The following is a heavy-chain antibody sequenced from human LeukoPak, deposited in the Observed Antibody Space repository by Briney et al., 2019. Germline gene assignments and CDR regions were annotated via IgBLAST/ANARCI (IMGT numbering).Heavy chain of an antibody. Sequence: SETLSLTCTVSGVSISSYYWGWIRQPPGKGLEWIGYIYYSGSTNYNPSLKSRVTISVDTSKNQFSLKLSSVTAADTAVYYCAREIPGIVGATYFDYWGQGTLVTVSS. D-gene: IGHD1-26*01. V-gene: IGHV4-59*01. CDR2: IYYSGST. CDR3: AREIPGIVGATYFDY. CDR1: GVSISSYY. J-gene: IGHJ4*02.